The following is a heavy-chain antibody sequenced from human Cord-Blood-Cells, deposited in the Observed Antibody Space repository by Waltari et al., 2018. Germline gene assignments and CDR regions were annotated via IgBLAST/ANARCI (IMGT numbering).Heavy chain of an antibody. CDR2: IIPIFGTA. Sequence: QVQLVQSGAEVKKPGSSVKVSCKASGGTFSSYAISWVRQAPGQGLEWMGGIIPIFGTANYAQKFQGRVTITADESTSTGYMELSSLRSEDTAVYYCAVVGTRIVATIRGVVDYWGQGTLVTVSS. CDR3: AVVGTRIVATIRGVVDY. J-gene: IGHJ4*02. V-gene: IGHV1-69*01. CDR1: GGTFSSYA. D-gene: IGHD5-12*01.